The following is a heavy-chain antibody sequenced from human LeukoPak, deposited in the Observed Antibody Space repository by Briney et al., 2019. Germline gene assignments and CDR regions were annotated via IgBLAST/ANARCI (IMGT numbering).Heavy chain of an antibody. J-gene: IGHJ6*04. D-gene: IGHD3-10*02. CDR1: GDSIRSSHW. CDR2: ISSIGSTI. Sequence: LSRTCAVSGDSIRSSHWWGWVRQSPGKGLEWVSYISSIGSTIYYADSVKGRFTISRDNAKNSLYLQMNSLRAEDTAVYYCAELGITMIGGVWGKGTTVTISS. V-gene: IGHV3-48*03. CDR3: AELGITMIGGV.